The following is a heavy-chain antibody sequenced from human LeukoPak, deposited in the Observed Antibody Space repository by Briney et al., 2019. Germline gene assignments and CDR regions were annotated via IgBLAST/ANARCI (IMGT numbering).Heavy chain of an antibody. CDR3: ARFRLSAIGVPAATNWFDP. V-gene: IGHV5-51*01. CDR1: GYSFTSYW. Sequence: GESLKISCKGSGYSFTSYWIGWVRQMPGKGLKWMGIIYPGDSDTRYSPSFQGQVTISADKSISTAYLQWSSLKASDTAMYYCARFRLSAIGVPAATNWFDPWGQGTLVTVSS. CDR2: IYPGDSDT. J-gene: IGHJ5*02. D-gene: IGHD2-2*01.